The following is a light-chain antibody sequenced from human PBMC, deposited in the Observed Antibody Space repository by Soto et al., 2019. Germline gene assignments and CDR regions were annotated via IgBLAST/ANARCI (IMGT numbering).Light chain of an antibody. CDR1: QSVSSSY. J-gene: IGKJ5*01. CDR2: GAS. CDR3: QHFGGSPPIT. Sequence: EIVLTQSPGTLSLSPGERATLSCRASQSVSSSYLAWYQQKPGQAPRLVIYGASSRATGIPDRFSGSGSGTDFTLTISRLEPEDFAVYYCQHFGGSPPITFGQGTRLEIK. V-gene: IGKV3-20*01.